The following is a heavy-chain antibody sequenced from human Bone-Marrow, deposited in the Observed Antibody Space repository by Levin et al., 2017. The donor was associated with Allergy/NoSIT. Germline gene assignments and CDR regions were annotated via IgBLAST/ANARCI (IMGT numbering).Heavy chain of an antibody. CDR1: GDSISSSSNF. V-gene: IGHV4-39*01. CDR2: ISYSGTT. J-gene: IGHJ4*02. Sequence: PSETLSLTCTVSGDSISSSSNFWGWIRQPPGKGLEWVGTISYSGTTYYNPSLRSRLTISMDTSKNHFSLKLASMTAADTAVYYCARQGYGSGSFYTIWGQGTLVTVSS. D-gene: IGHD3-10*01. CDR3: ARQGYGSGSFYTI.